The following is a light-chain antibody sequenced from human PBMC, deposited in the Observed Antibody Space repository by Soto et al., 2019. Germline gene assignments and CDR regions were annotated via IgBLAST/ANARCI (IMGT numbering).Light chain of an antibody. V-gene: IGLV2-11*01. CDR2: DVT. Sequence: QSALTQPRSVSGSPGQSVTISCTATSSDVGRYDYFSWYQQHPGKAPKLIIYDVTKRPSGVPARFSGSKSGDTASLTISGLQAEDEADYHCSSYTYTSTPWMFAGGTKVTVL. J-gene: IGLJ3*02. CDR1: SSDVGRYDY. CDR3: SSYTYTSTPWM.